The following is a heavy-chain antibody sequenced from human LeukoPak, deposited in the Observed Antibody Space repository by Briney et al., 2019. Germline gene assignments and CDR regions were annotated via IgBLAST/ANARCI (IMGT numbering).Heavy chain of an antibody. CDR1: GYSISSGY. V-gene: IGHV3-30*18. CDR2: ISYDGSNK. CDR3: AKDQGDYYMDV. J-gene: IGHJ6*03. Sequence: LSLTCTVSGYSISSGYYWGWIRQPPGNGLEWVAVISYDGSNKYYADSVKGRFTISRDNSKNTLYLQMNSLRAEDTAVYYCAKDQGDYYMDVWGKGTTVTVSS.